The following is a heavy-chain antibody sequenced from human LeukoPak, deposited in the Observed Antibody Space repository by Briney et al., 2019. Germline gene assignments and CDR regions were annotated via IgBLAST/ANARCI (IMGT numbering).Heavy chain of an antibody. D-gene: IGHD5-18*01. CDR2: ISGSDYST. J-gene: IGHJ4*02. Sequence: PGGSLRLSCVASGFTLSSYDMSWVRQAPGKGLEWVSLISGSDYSTYYADSVKGRFTISRENPKNTLYLQMNSLRAEDTAVYYCAKDLGDSYGHEIFDYRGQGTLVTVSS. V-gene: IGHV3-23*01. CDR3: AKDLGDSYGHEIFDY. CDR1: GFTLSSYD.